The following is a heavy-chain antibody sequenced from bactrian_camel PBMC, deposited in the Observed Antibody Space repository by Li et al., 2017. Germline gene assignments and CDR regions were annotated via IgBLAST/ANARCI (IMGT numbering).Heavy chain of an antibody. D-gene: IGHD1*01. CDR1: AVTYAKYC. J-gene: IGHJ4*01. CDR2: IVSGSTST. Sequence: QLVESGGGSVQAGGSLRLSCAASAVTYAKYCVAWFRQSPGKERERVAAIVSGSTSTYYRNSVKGRFTISQDNDKNTVYLQMNSLKPDDTAVYYCAATGQMLSVAGCRTQGTQVTVS. V-gene: IGHV3S25*01.